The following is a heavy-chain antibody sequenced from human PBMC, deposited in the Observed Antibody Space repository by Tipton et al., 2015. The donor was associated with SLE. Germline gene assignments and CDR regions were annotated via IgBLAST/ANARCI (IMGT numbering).Heavy chain of an antibody. CDR3: TPMSGYHEVLGMDV. V-gene: IGHV3-15*01. D-gene: IGHD3-3*01. J-gene: IGHJ6*02. CDR2: IKSKTDGGTT. Sequence: GSLRLSCAASGFTFSNAWMSWVRQAPGKGLEWVGRIKSKTDGGTTDYAAPVKGRFTISRDDSKNTLYLQMNSLKTEDTAVYYCTPMSGYHEVLGMDVWGQGTTVTVSS. CDR1: GFTFSNAW.